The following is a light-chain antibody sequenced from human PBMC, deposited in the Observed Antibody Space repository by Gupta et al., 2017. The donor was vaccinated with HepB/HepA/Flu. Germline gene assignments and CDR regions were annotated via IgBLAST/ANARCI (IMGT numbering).Light chain of an antibody. Sequence: DIVITQSPDSLAVSLGERATINCKSSQSVLYNSNTNNYLAWYQQKPGQPPKLLIYWAATREYGVTDRFSGRGAGTDFTLTISSRQAEDVAVYYWQQDYTTWTFGQGTKVEIK. CDR3: QQDYTTWT. J-gene: IGKJ1*01. CDR2: WAA. CDR1: QSVLYNSNTNNY. V-gene: IGKV4-1*01.